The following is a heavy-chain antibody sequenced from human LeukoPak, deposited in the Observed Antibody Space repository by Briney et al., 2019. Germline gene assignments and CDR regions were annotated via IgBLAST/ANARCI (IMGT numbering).Heavy chain of an antibody. V-gene: IGHV4-4*07. CDR1: GASFSGYY. CDR3: VRDTPGGSYGDYDY. Sequence: SETLSLTCAVYGASFSGYYWSWIRQPAGKGLEWIGRIYTSGSTNYNPSLKSRVTISVDKSKNQFSLSLTSVTAADTAVYYCVRDTPGGSYGDYDYWGQGTLVTVSS. D-gene: IGHD4-17*01. J-gene: IGHJ4*02. CDR2: IYTSGST.